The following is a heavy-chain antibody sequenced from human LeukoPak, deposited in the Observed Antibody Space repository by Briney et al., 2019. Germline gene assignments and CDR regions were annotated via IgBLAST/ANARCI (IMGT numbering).Heavy chain of an antibody. V-gene: IGHV3-21*01. J-gene: IGHJ5*02. D-gene: IGHD3-10*01. Sequence: GGSLRLSCAASGFTFSSYSMNWVRQAPGKGLEWVSSISSSSSYIYYADSVKGRFTISRDNAKNSLYLQMNSLRAEDTAVYYCARESYSRNSLGDLDTWGQGVLVTVSS. CDR1: GFTFSSYS. CDR2: ISSSSSYI. CDR3: ARESYSRNSLGDLDT.